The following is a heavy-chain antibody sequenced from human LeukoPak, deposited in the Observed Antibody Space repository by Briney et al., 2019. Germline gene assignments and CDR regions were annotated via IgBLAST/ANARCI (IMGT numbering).Heavy chain of an antibody. CDR3: ARGGVYYYDSSGYYSNDPFDY. J-gene: IGHJ4*02. D-gene: IGHD3-22*01. V-gene: IGHV1-46*01. Sequence: ASVKVSCKASGYTFTSHYMHWVRQAPGQGLEWMGIINPSGGSTSYAQKFQGRVTMTRDTSTSTVYMELSSLRSEDTAVHYCARGGVYYYDSSGYYSNDPFDYWGQGTLVTVSS. CDR2: INPSGGST. CDR1: GYTFTSHY.